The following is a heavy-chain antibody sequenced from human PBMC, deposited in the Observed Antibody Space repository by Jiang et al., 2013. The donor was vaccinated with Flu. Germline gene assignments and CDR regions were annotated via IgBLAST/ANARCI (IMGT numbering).Heavy chain of an antibody. D-gene: IGHD3-10*01. J-gene: IGHJ4*02. CDR3: ARGGMVRGVITIFDY. CDR2: IYPGDSDT. CDR1: GYSFTSYW. V-gene: IGHV5-51*01. Sequence: CKGSGYSFTSYWIGWVRQMPGKGLEWMGIIYPGDSDTRYSPPFQGQVTISADKSISTAYLQWSSLKASDTAMYYCARGGMVRGVITIFDYWGQGTLVTVSS.